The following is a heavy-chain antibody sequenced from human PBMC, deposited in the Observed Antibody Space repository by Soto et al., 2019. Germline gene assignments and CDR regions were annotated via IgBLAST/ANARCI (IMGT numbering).Heavy chain of an antibody. CDR1: GGSISSYH. Sequence: QVQLQESGPGLVKSSETLSLTCTVSGGSISSYHWSWIRQPKGKGLEWIGYINYSGSTNNNPPLKSRVTISVDTSKNQFSLKLKSVTAADTAVYYCARGAAGVSSYWGQGNLVTVSS. CDR3: ARGAAGVSSY. V-gene: IGHV4-59*01. J-gene: IGHJ4*02. CDR2: INYSGST. D-gene: IGHD6-13*01.